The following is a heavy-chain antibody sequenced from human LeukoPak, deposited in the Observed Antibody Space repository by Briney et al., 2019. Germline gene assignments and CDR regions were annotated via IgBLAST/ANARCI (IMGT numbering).Heavy chain of an antibody. CDR1: GGSFSGYY. V-gene: IGHV4-34*01. D-gene: IGHD6-19*01. Sequence: PSETLSLTCAVYGGSFSGYYWSWIRQPPGKGLEWIGEINHSGSTNYNPSLKSRVTISVDTSKNQFSLKLSSVTAADTAVYYCARGFSFDGSGWHGDYWGQGTLVTVSS. CDR3: ARGFSFDGSGWHGDY. J-gene: IGHJ4*02. CDR2: INHSGST.